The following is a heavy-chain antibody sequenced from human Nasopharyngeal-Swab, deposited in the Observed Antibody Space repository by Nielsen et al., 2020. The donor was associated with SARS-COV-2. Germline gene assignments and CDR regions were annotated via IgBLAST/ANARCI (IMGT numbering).Heavy chain of an antibody. V-gene: IGHV1-18*01. J-gene: IGHJ6*02. D-gene: IGHD1/OR15-1a*01. CDR3: ARVGTPRSYYYYYGMDV. Sequence: ASVTVSCKASGYTFTSYCISWVRQAPGQGLEWMGWISAYNGNTNYAQKLQGRVTMTTDTSTSTAYMELRSLRSDDTAVYYCARVGTPRSYYYYYGMDVWGQGTTVTVSS. CDR1: GYTFTSYC. CDR2: ISAYNGNT.